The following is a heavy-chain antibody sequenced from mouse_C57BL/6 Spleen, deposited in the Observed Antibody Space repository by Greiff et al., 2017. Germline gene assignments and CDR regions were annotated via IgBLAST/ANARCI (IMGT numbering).Heavy chain of an antibody. CDR2: IDPSDSYT. J-gene: IGHJ2*01. D-gene: IGHD1-1*01. CDR3: ARSGTTVVERVYFDY. CDR1: GYTFTSYW. V-gene: IGHV1-69*01. Sequence: QVQLKQPGAELVMPGASVKLSCKASGYTFTSYWMHWVKQRPGQGLEWIGEIDPSDSYTNYNQKFKGKSTLTVDKSSSTAYMQLSSLTSEDSAVYYCARSGTTVVERVYFDYWGQGTTLTVSS.